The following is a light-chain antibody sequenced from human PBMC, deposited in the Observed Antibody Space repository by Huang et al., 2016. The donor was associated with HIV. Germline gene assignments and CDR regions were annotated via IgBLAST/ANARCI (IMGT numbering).Light chain of an antibody. Sequence: IVLTQSPATLSLSPGERSTLTCGASQSGRNNYLAWYQQKPGLAPRLLIYDAHVRSTGIPDRLSGIGSGTDFTLTISRLEPEDFAMYYCQQYSTSSYTFGQGTKVDI. CDR1: QSGRNNY. V-gene: IGKV3D-20*01. J-gene: IGKJ2*01. CDR2: DAH. CDR3: QQYSTSSYT.